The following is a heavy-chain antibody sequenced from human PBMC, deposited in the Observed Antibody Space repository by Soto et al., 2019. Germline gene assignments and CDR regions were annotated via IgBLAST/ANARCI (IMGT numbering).Heavy chain of an antibody. J-gene: IGHJ6*02. V-gene: IGHV4-59*01. CDR3: ARDVTKFAFWRGYYCYYGMDV. D-gene: IGHD3-3*01. CDR2: LYYSGTT. Sequence: SETLSLTCTVSGGSISSYYWSLIRQPPGKGLECIGHLYYSGTTNHNPSLKGRAPTSVDQSKKQFALTLSSVTAADTAVSYCARDVTKFAFWRGYYCYYGMDVGGQGTTVTVSS. CDR1: GGSISSYY.